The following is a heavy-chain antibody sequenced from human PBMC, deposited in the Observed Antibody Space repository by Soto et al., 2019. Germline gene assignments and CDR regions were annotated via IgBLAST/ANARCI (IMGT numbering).Heavy chain of an antibody. D-gene: IGHD3-9*01. CDR2: INLDGSDK. J-gene: IGHJ6*03. CDR3: ARTGFMDV. V-gene: IGHV3-7*01. Sequence: GGSLRLSCAASGFTFSRYWMSWVRQAPGKGLEWVANINLDGSDKYYVDSVKGRFTISRDNAKNSVYLQMNSLRAEDTAVYYCARTGFMDVWGRGTTVTVSS. CDR1: GFTFSRYW.